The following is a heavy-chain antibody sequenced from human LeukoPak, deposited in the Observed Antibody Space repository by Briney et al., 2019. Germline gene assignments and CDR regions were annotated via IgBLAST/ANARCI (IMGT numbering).Heavy chain of an antibody. D-gene: IGHD4-17*01. Sequence: TSETLSLTCTVSGGSVSSGSYYWSWIRQPPGKGLEWIGYIYYSGSTNYNPSLKSRVTISVDTSKNQFSLKLSSVTAADTAVYYCARASASTVTWYVDYWGQGTLVTVSS. J-gene: IGHJ4*02. V-gene: IGHV4-61*01. CDR3: ARASASTVTWYVDY. CDR2: IYYSGST. CDR1: GGSVSSGSYY.